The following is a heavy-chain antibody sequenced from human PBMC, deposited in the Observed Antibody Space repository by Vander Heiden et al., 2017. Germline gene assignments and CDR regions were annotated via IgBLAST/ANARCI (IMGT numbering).Heavy chain of an antibody. CDR3: ARDLRGRRSGWYIDY. Sequence: EVQLVEPGGGLVQPGGSPRLSCAASGFTFSSYWMSWVRQAPGKGLEWVANIKQDGSEKYYVDSVKGRFTISRDNAKNSLYLQMNSLRAEDTAVYYCARDLRGRRSGWYIDYWGQGTLVTVSS. D-gene: IGHD6-19*01. CDR1: GFTFSSYW. V-gene: IGHV3-7*01. J-gene: IGHJ4*02. CDR2: IKQDGSEK.